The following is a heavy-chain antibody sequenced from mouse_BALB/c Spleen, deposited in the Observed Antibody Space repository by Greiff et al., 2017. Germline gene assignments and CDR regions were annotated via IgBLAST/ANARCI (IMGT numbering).Heavy chain of an antibody. CDR2: IWGDGST. Sequence: VQLVESGPGLVAPSQSLSITCTVSGFSLTGYGVNWVRQPPGKGLEWLGMIWGDGSTDYNSALKSRLSISKDNSKSQVFLKMNSLQTDDTARYYCARTVVATSDAMDYWGQGTSVTVSS. J-gene: IGHJ4*01. V-gene: IGHV2-6-7*01. CDR1: GFSLTGYG. D-gene: IGHD1-1*01. CDR3: ARTVVATSDAMDY.